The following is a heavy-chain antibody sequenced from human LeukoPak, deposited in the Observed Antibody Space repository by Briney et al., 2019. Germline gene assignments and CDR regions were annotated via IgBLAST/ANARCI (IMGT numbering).Heavy chain of an antibody. CDR1: GYTFTGYY. J-gene: IGHJ4*02. CDR3: ARGDSGYDRLDY. D-gene: IGHD5-12*01. Sequence: ASVKVSCKSSGYTFTGYYMHWVRQAPGQGLEWMGWINPNSGGTNYAQKFQGRVTMTRDTSISAAYMELSRLRSDDTAVYYCARGDSGYDRLDYWGQGTLVTVSS. V-gene: IGHV1-2*02. CDR2: INPNSGGT.